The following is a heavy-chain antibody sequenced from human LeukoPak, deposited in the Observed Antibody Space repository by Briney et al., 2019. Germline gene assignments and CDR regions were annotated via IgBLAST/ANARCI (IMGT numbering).Heavy chain of an antibody. Sequence: SETLSLTGTVSGGAISSYYWSWIRQPPGKGLEWIGYIYYSGSTNYNPSLKSRVTISVDTSKNQFSLKLGSVTAADTAVYYCARGDVVVPAAIRGFQHWGQGTLVTVSS. CDR3: ARGDVVVPAAIRGFQH. J-gene: IGHJ1*01. CDR1: GGAISSYY. D-gene: IGHD2-2*02. CDR2: IYYSGST. V-gene: IGHV4-59*01.